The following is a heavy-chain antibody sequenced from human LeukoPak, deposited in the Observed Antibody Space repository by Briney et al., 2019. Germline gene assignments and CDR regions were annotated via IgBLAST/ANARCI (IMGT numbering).Heavy chain of an antibody. D-gene: IGHD2-15*01. Sequence: PGGSLRLSCAASGFTFSSYAMHWVRQAPGKGLEWVAVISYDGSNKYYADSVKGRFTISRDNSKNTLYLQMNSLRAEDTAVYYCARTPGGCSGGSCYSGSFDYWGQGTLVTVSS. V-gene: IGHV3-30*04. CDR1: GFTFSSYA. J-gene: IGHJ4*02. CDR3: ARTPGGCSGGSCYSGSFDY. CDR2: ISYDGSNK.